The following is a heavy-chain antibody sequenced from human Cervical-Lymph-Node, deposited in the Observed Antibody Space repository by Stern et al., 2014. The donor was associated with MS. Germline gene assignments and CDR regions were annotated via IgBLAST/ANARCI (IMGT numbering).Heavy chain of an antibody. Sequence: QVQLVQSGAELKKPGSSVRVSCKASGDTFSTLSISWVRQAPGHGLEWLGVINPLLGTPNYVKKFQGRVTIIADESTSTVYMNLSGLRSDDTAVYYCARDQGGIAGNWGQGTLVIVSS. CDR2: INPLLGTP. J-gene: IGHJ4*02. V-gene: IGHV1-69*01. CDR3: ARDQGGIAGN. D-gene: IGHD6-13*01. CDR1: GDTFSTLS.